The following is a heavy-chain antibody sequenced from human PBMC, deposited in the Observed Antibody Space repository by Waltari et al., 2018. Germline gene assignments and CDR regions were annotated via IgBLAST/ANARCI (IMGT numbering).Heavy chain of an antibody. CDR2: ILYDGSNR. Sequence: QMQLVESGGGVIQPGRSLSLSCAASGFSFSSYALHWVRQAPGKGLEWVAIILYDGSNRYYGDAVKGRFTISRDNSKNTLFLQMDSLRVEDTAVYYCARNLAESHERAFDFWGQGTLVTVSS. J-gene: IGHJ3*01. V-gene: IGHV3-33*08. CDR1: GFSFSSYA. D-gene: IGHD1-1*01. CDR3: ARNLAESHERAFDF.